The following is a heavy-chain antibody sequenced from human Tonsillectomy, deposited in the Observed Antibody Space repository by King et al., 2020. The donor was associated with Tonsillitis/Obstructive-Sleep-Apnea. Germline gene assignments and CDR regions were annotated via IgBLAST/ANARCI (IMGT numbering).Heavy chain of an antibody. D-gene: IGHD1-7*01. CDR1: GFSFSDYY. CDR2: IGTSGSPI. CDR3: ASGYNSNYGSNFDY. J-gene: IGHJ4*02. Sequence: VQLVESGGGLVKPGGSLRLSCAASGFSFSDYYMTWLRQSPGKGLEWISYIGTSGSPIYYADSVKGRFTISRDNAKRSLYLQMNSLRAEDTAVYYCASGYNSNYGSNFDYWGQGTLVTVSS. V-gene: IGHV3-11*01.